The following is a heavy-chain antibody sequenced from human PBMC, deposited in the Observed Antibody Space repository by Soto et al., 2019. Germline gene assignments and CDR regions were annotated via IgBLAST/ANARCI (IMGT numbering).Heavy chain of an antibody. J-gene: IGHJ4*02. CDR2: TRNKANRYTT. CDR1: GFTFSDHY. V-gene: IGHV3-72*01. D-gene: IGHD3-22*01. Sequence: EVQLVESGGGLVQPGGSLRLSCAASGFTFSDHYMDWVRQAPGKGLEWVGRTRNKANRYTTEYAASVKGRFTISRDDSKNSLYLHMNSLKTEDTAVYYCARDPHDSSGYYYYDYWGQGTLVTVSS. CDR3: ARDPHDSSGYYYYDY.